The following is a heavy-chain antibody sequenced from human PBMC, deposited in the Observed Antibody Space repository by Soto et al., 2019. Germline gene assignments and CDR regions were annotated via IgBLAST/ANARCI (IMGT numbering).Heavy chain of an antibody. V-gene: IGHV3-30*18. D-gene: IGHD1-1*01. CDR3: AKSRDAYNFYFYYGMDV. Sequence: QPGGSLRLSCAASGFTFSNYGMHWVRQTPGKGLEWVALILYDGSNEYYADSVKGRFTISRDNSKNTLYLQVSSLRAEDTAVYYCAKSRDAYNFYFYYGMDVWGQGTSVTVSS. J-gene: IGHJ6*02. CDR1: GFTFSNYG. CDR2: ILYDGSNE.